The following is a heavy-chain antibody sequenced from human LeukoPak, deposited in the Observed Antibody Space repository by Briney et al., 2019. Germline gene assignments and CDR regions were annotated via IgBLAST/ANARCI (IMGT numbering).Heavy chain of an antibody. V-gene: IGHV4-34*01. CDR2: INHSGST. CDR1: GGSFSGYY. J-gene: IGHJ4*02. D-gene: IGHD4-23*01. CDR3: ARGQALWTTVVTPTEPSDY. Sequence: SETLSLTCAVYGGSFSGYYWSWIRQPPGKGLEWIGEINHSGSTNYNPSLKSRVTISVDTSRNQFSLKLSSVTAADTAVYYCARGQALWTTVVTPTEPSDYWGQGTLVTVSS.